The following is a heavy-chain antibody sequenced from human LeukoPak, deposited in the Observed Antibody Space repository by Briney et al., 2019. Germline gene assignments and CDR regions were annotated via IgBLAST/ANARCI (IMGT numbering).Heavy chain of an antibody. CDR1: GGSISSYY. CDR3: ARGSGGYHYDH. CDR2: FFYSGST. Sequence: SETLSLTCTVSGGSISSYYWSRIRQPPGKGLEWIGYFFYSGSTNYNPSLKSRVTISVDTSKNQFSLKLSSVTAADTAVYYCARGSGGYHYDHWGQGTLVTVSS. J-gene: IGHJ5*02. V-gene: IGHV4-59*01. D-gene: IGHD3-22*01.